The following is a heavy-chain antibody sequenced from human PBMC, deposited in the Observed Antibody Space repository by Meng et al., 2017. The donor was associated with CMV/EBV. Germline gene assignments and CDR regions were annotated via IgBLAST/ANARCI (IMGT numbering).Heavy chain of an antibody. J-gene: IGHJ3*02. Sequence: GSLRLSCTVSGYSISSGYYWGWIRQPPGKGLEWIGSIYHSGSTYYNPSLKSRVTISVDTSKTQFSLKLSSVTAADTAVYYCARVGKYYDFWSGYSDAFDIWGQGTMVTVSS. V-gene: IGHV4-38-2*02. D-gene: IGHD3-3*01. CDR3: ARVGKYYDFWSGYSDAFDI. CDR1: GYSISSGYY. CDR2: IYHSGST.